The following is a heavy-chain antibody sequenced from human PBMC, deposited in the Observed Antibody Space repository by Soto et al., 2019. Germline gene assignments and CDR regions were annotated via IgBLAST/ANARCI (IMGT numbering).Heavy chain of an antibody. V-gene: IGHV3-30*18. CDR2: ISYGGANK. CDR3: AKGPRSCSSTTCYTVDY. Sequence: QVQLVEAGGGVVQPGRSLRLSCAVSGFTFNSHAMHWVRQAPGKGLEWVAVISYGGANKYYGDSVKGRCTISRDNSKNPLLLQMDSLRPADKAGYYCAKGPRSCSSTTCYTVDYWGRGTLVTVSS. J-gene: IGHJ4*02. CDR1: GFTFNSHA. D-gene: IGHD2-2*02.